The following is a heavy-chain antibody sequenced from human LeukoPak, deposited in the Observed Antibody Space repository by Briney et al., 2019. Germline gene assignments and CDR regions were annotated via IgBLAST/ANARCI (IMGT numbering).Heavy chain of an antibody. CDR2: IYTSGST. V-gene: IGHV4-61*02. CDR1: GGSISSGSYY. Sequence: SETLSLTCTVSGGSISSGSYYWSWIRQPAGRGLEWIGRIYTSGSTNYNPSLKSRVIISVGTSKNQFSLELSSVTAADTAVYYCAREDRYCSGGSCYSWGQGTLVTVSS. CDR3: AREDRYCSGGSCYS. J-gene: IGHJ4*02. D-gene: IGHD2-15*01.